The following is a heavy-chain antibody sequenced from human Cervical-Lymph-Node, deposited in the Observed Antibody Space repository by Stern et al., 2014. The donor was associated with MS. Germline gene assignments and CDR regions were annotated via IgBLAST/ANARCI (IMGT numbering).Heavy chain of an antibody. J-gene: IGHJ5*02. D-gene: IGHD3-3*01. V-gene: IGHV3-21*02. CDR1: GFTFSSYS. Sequence: EVQLVESGGGLVKPGGSLRLSCAASGFTFSSYSMNWVRQAPGKGLEWVSSISSSSSYIYYADSVKGRFTISRDNAKNSLYLQMNSLRAEDTAVYYCARGNVLRFLEWSNWFDPWGQGTLVTVSS. CDR2: ISSSSSYI. CDR3: ARGNVLRFLEWSNWFDP.